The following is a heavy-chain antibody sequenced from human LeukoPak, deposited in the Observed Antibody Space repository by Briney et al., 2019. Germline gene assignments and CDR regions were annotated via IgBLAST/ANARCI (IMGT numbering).Heavy chain of an antibody. Sequence: PGRSLRLSCAASGFTFSSYGMHWVRQAPGKGLEWEAVISYDGSNKYYADSVKGRFTISRDNSKNTLYLQMNSLRAEDTAVYYCAKDRVTPYYFDYWGQGTLVTVSS. D-gene: IGHD2-21*02. CDR3: AKDRVTPYYFDY. V-gene: IGHV3-30*18. J-gene: IGHJ4*02. CDR1: GFTFSSYG. CDR2: ISYDGSNK.